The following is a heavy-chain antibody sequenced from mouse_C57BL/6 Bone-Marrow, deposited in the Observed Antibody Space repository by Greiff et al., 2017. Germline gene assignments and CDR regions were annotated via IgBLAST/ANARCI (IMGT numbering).Heavy chain of an antibody. CDR2: ISDGGSYT. CDR3: ARPRDYDVAWFAY. D-gene: IGHD2-4*01. J-gene: IGHJ3*01. Sequence: EVMLVESGGGLVKPGGSLKLSCAASGFTFSSYAMSWVRQTPEKRLEWVATISDGGSYTYYPDNVKGRFTISRDNAKNNLYLQMSHLKSEDTAKYYCARPRDYDVAWFAYWGQGTLVTVSA. V-gene: IGHV5-4*03. CDR1: GFTFSSYA.